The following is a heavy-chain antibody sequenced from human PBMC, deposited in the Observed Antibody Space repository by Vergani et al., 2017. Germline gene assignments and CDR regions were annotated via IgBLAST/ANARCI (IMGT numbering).Heavy chain of an antibody. CDR3: ASGTHSGQRADR. CDR1: GVSVTDYN. Sequence: QAQLQESGPGLVKPSETLSLTCHVFGVSVTDYNCNWIRQPPGKGLEWIGSIHYSENTNYNPSLKTRVTISVDTSMNQFSLTLTSVTAADTAVYYCASGTHSGQRADRWGQGILVTVTS. D-gene: IGHD6-19*01. CDR2: IHYSENT. V-gene: IGHV4-59*02. J-gene: IGHJ5*02.